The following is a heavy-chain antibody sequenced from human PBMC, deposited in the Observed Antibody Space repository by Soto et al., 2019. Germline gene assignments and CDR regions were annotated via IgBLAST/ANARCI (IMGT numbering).Heavy chain of an antibody. V-gene: IGHV3-33*01. CDR2: IWYDGSNK. CDR3: ARGYNYGDYVRLDY. J-gene: IGHJ4*02. D-gene: IGHD4-17*01. CDR1: GFTFSSYG. Sequence: GGSLRLSCAASGFTFSSYGMHWVRQAPGKGLEWVAVIWYDGSNKYYADSVKGRFTISRDNSKNTLYLQMNSLRAEDTAVYYCARGYNYGDYVRLDYWGQGTRVTVSS.